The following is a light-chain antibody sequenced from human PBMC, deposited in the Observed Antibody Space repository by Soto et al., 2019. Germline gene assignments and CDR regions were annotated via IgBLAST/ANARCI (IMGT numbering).Light chain of an antibody. V-gene: IGKV3-20*01. CDR3: QQYGRSPQFT. J-gene: IGKJ2*01. CDR2: GAS. Sequence: EIVLTQSPGTLSLSPGERATLSCRASQSVSSNYLAWYQQKPGQAPRLLIYGASRGAAGIPDRFSGSGSGTDFTLPISRLEPEDFAVYFCQQYGRSPQFTFGQGTKLEIK. CDR1: QSVSSNY.